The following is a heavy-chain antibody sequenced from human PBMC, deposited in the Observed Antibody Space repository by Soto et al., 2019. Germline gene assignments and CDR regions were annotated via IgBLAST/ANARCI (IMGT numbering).Heavy chain of an antibody. CDR2: IYYSGST. CDR1: GGSISSYY. V-gene: IGHV4-59*01. CDR3: ARDRFTMVRGIIITSWFDP. Sequence: SETLSLTCTVSGGSISSYYWSWIRQPPGKGLEWIGYIYYSGSTNYNPSLKSRVTISVDTSKNQFSLKLNSVTAADTAVYYCARDRFTMVRGIIITSWFDPWGQGTLVTVS. J-gene: IGHJ5*02. D-gene: IGHD3-10*01.